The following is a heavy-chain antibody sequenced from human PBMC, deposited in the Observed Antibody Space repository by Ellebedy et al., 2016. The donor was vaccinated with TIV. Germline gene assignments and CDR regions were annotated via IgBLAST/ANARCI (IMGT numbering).Heavy chain of an antibody. CDR2: IIPIFGTA. Sequence: ASVKVSCKASGGIFRSNAFSWVRQAPGQGLECMGGIIPIFGTANYAQRFQGRVMITADESTSTVYMELSGLRSEDTAVYYCASPFSSGWYGGLDYWGQGTLVTVSS. CDR1: GGIFRSNA. D-gene: IGHD6-13*01. CDR3: ASPFSSGWYGGLDY. J-gene: IGHJ4*02. V-gene: IGHV1-69*13.